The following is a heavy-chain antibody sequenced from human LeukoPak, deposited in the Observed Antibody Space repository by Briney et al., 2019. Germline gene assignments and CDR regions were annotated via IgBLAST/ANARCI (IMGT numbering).Heavy chain of an antibody. Sequence: GGSLRLSCEASGFTFSGYTMDWVRQAPGKGLEWVSYISSRSTTIYYADSVKGRFTVSRDNAKNSLFLQMSSLRDEDTAVYYCARGNYYDSSGYHSGPDSWGQGTLVTVSS. D-gene: IGHD3-22*01. CDR2: ISSRSTTI. J-gene: IGHJ5*01. CDR1: GFTFSGYT. CDR3: ARGNYYDSSGYHSGPDS. V-gene: IGHV3-48*02.